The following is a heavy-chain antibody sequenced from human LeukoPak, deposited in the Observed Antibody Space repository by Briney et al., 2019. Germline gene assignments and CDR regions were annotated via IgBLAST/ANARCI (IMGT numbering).Heavy chain of an antibody. Sequence: PGGSLRLSCAASGLTFSSYAMSWVCQAPGKGLEWVSAISGSGGSTYYADSVKGRFTISRDNSKNTLYLQMNSLRAEDTAVYYCAKDGGDTAMVSDFDYWGQGTLVTVSS. CDR2: ISGSGGST. J-gene: IGHJ4*02. CDR3: AKDGGDTAMVSDFDY. CDR1: GLTFSSYA. V-gene: IGHV3-23*01. D-gene: IGHD5-18*01.